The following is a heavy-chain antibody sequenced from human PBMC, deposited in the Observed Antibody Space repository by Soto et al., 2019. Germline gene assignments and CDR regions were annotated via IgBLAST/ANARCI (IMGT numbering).Heavy chain of an antibody. D-gene: IGHD2-15*01. V-gene: IGHV3-73*02. Sequence: EVQLVESGGGLVPPGGSLKLSCTASGFPFSDSPMHWVRQASGKGLEWVGRIRSKADSYATAYGASVKGRFTISRDDSKTTAYLQMNRLTTEDAAVYDCSSHSPEDMRRTWGQGTLVTVSA. CDR2: IRSKADSYAT. J-gene: IGHJ5*02. CDR3: SSHSPEDMRRT. CDR1: GFPFSDSP.